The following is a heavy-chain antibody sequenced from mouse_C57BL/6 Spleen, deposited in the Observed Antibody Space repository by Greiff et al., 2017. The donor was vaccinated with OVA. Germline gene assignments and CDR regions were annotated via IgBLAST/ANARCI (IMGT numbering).Heavy chain of an antibody. D-gene: IGHD1-1*01. J-gene: IGHJ3*01. V-gene: IGHV5-9-1*02. Sequence: EVMLVESGAGLVKPGGSLKLSCAASGFTFSSYAMSWVRQTPEKRLEWVAYISSGGDYIYYADTVKGRFTISRDNARNTLYLQMSSLKSEDTAMYYCTREATTVVEGAYWGQGTLVTVSA. CDR3: TREATTVVEGAY. CDR1: GFTFSSYA. CDR2: ISSGGDYI.